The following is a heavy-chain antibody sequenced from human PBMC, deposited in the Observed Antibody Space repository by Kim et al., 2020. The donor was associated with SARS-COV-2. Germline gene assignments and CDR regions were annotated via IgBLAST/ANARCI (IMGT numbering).Heavy chain of an antibody. J-gene: IGHJ4*02. D-gene: IGHD3-22*01. CDR3: AKDFKRHYYDSSGYLDY. V-gene: IGHV3-23*01. Sequence: KGRFTISRDNSKNTLYLKMNCLRAEDTAVYYCAKDFKRHYYDSSGYLDYWGQGALVTVSS.